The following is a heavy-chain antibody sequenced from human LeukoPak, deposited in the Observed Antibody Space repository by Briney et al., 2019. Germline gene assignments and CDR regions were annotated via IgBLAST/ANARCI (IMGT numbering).Heavy chain of an antibody. CDR2: MYYSGST. CDR3: ARGRSDWFLDY. V-gene: IGHV4-59*12. J-gene: IGHJ4*02. Sequence: SETLSLTCTVPGGSISSYYWNWIRETPGKGLEWIGYMYYSGSTNYKPSLKSRVTITVDTSKNQFSLNLSSVTAADTAVYYCARGRSDWFLDYWGQGTLVTVSS. CDR1: GGSISSYY. D-gene: IGHD3-9*01.